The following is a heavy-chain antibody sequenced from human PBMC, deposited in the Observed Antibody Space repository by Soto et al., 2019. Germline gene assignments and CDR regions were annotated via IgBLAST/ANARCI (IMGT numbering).Heavy chain of an antibody. V-gene: IGHV4-59*08. CDR3: ARQVPGPYGSGSFDY. CDR1: GGSISSYY. J-gene: IGHJ4*02. Sequence: QVQLQESGPGLVKPSETLSLTCTVSGGSISSYYWSWIRQPPGKGLEWIGYIYYSGSTNYNPSLNNPVTITVDTSKNHFPLKLSSVTAADTAVYYCARQVPGPYGSGSFDYWGQGTLVTVSS. D-gene: IGHD3-10*01. CDR2: IYYSGST.